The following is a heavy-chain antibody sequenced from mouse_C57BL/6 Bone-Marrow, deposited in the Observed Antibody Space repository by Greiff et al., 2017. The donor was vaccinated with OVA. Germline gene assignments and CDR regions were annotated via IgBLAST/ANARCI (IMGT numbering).Heavy chain of an antibody. V-gene: IGHV1-19*01. CDR3: ARFTSSMDY. CDR1: GYTFTDYY. CDR2: INPYNGGT. Sequence: VQLQQSGPVLVKPGASVKMSCKASGYTFTDYYMNWVKQSHGKSLEWIGVINPYNGGTSYNQKFKGKATLTVDKSSRTAYMELNSLTSEDSAVYYCARFTSSMDYWGQGTSVTVSS. J-gene: IGHJ4*01.